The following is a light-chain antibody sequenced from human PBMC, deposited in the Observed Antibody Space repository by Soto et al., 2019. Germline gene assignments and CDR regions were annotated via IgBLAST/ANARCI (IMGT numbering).Light chain of an antibody. V-gene: IGKV3-20*01. CDR3: QQYGSSGT. CDR2: DAS. J-gene: IGKJ1*01. CDR1: QSVNNNF. Sequence: EIVLTQSPGTLSLSPGERAILSCRASQSVNNNFLAWYQQKPGQAPRLLVFDASKRPTGIPDRFSGSGSGTDFTLTISRLEPEDFAVYYCQQYGSSGTFGQGTKVDIK.